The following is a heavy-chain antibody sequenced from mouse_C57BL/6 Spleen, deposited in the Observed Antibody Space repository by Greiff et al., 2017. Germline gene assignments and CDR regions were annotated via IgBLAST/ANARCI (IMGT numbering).Heavy chain of an antibody. CDR1: GYTFTSYW. D-gene: IGHD2-4*01. CDR2: IHPNSGST. V-gene: IGHV1-64*01. J-gene: IGHJ3*01. CDR3: ARSDYYDYDGFAY. Sequence: QVQLQQPGAELVKPGASVKLSCKASGYTFTSYWMHWVKQRPGQGLEWIGMIHPNSGSTNYNEKFKSKATLTVDKSSSTAYMQRSSLTSEYSAVYYCARSDYYDYDGFAYWGQGTLVTVSA.